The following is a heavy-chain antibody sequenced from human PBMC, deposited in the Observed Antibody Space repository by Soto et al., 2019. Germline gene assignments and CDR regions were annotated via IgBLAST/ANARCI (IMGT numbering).Heavy chain of an antibody. D-gene: IGHD3-10*01. V-gene: IGHV4-34*01. CDR2: INPSGST. CDR1: GGSFSGHY. Sequence: LSLTCAVDGGSFSGHYWSWIRQPPGKGLEWIGEINPSGSTKYNPSLKSRVTISADTSRNQFSLKLSSVTAADTAVYYCARGPGGFGEFSLDYWGQGTLVTVSS. J-gene: IGHJ4*02. CDR3: ARGPGGFGEFSLDY.